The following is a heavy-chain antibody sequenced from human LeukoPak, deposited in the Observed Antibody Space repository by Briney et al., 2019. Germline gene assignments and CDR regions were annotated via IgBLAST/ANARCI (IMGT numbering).Heavy chain of an antibody. V-gene: IGHV3-48*02. J-gene: IGHJ4*02. CDR3: AGSILFDY. CDR2: IRSSSSTI. Sequence: GRSLRLSCAASGFTFSDYSMNWVRQAPGKGLEWVSYIRSSSSTIYYADSVKGRFTISRGNAKNSLYLQMNSLRDDDTAVYYCAGSILFDYWGQGTLVTVSS. CDR1: GFTFSDYS.